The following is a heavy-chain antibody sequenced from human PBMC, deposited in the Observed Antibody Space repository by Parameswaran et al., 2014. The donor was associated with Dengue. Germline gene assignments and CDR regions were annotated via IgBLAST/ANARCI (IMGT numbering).Heavy chain of an antibody. CDR2: IYSGGGST. V-gene: IGHV3-53*01. D-gene: IGHD4-11*01. CDR3: ARDLDYHY. Sequence: VRQAPGKGLEWVSVIYSGGGSTYYADSVKGRFTISRDKSKNTVFLQMNSLRAEDTAVYYCARDLDYHYWGQGTLVTVSS. J-gene: IGHJ4*02.